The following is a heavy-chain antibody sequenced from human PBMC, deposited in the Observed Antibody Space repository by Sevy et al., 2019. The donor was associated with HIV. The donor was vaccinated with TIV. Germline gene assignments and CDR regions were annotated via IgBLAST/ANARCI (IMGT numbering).Heavy chain of an antibody. Sequence: SETLSLTCTVSGPSLTTSYWTWIRQPPGKGPEWIGRLSPNGKPNSNPSLRSRVTFSRDMSKNQFFLRLTSVTAADTAIYYCGRLRNSWFDPWGQGTLVTVSS. J-gene: IGHJ5*02. CDR3: GRLRNSWFDP. V-gene: IGHV4-4*07. CDR1: GPSLTTSY. D-gene: IGHD1-26*01. CDR2: LSPNGKP.